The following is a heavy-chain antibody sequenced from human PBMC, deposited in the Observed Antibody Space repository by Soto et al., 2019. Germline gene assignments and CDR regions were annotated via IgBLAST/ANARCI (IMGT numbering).Heavy chain of an antibody. J-gene: IGHJ4*02. CDR3: AREHDGY. CDR1: GFTFSSYG. V-gene: IGHV3-33*01. CDR2: IWYDGSNK. D-gene: IGHD3-3*01. Sequence: QVQLVESGGGVVQPGRSLRVSCAASGFTFSSYGFHWVRQAPGKGLEWVAVIWYDGSNKYYTDSVKGRFTISRDNSKNTVYLQMNSLSAEDTAVYYCAREHDGYWGQGTQVTVSS.